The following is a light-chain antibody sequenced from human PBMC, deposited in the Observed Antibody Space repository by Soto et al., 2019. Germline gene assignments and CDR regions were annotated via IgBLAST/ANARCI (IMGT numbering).Light chain of an antibody. V-gene: IGKV3D-20*02. CDR1: RNVRNNY. J-gene: IGKJ5*01. CDR3: QQRSNWPPIS. CDR2: GAS. Sequence: EIVVTKSPGTVSLSPGERATLSCRASRNVRNNYLAWYQRKPGQAPRLLIYGASTRATGIPNRFSGSGSGTDFTLTISGLEPGDFAVYYCQQRSNWPPISFGQGTRLEIK.